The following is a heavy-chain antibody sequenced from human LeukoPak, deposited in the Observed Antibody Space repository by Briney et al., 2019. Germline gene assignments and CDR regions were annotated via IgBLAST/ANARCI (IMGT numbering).Heavy chain of an antibody. D-gene: IGHD5-12*01. CDR3: AREAIVATIRGASDI. Sequence: GGSLRLSCAASGFTFSSYGMHWVRQAPGKGLEWVAVIWYDGSNKYYADSVKGRFTISRDNSKNTLYLQMNSLRAEDTAVYYCAREAIVATIRGASDIWGQGTMVTVSS. V-gene: IGHV3-33*01. CDR1: GFTFSSYG. CDR2: IWYDGSNK. J-gene: IGHJ3*02.